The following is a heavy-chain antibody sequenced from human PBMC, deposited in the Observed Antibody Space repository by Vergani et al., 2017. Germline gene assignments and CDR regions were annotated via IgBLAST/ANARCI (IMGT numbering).Heavy chain of an antibody. D-gene: IGHD6-19*01. Sequence: QLQLQESGPGLVKPSATLSLICSVSGASIRSSNYYWGWIRQPPGKGLEWIASIYYSGSTYYNPSLKSRVTMSLDTSKNQFSLKLSSVTAADTAVYFCARHSTVEWLVKLGWIDPWGQGILVTVSS. CDR2: IYYSGST. CDR3: ARHSTVEWLVKLGWIDP. CDR1: GASIRSSNYY. V-gene: IGHV4-39*01. J-gene: IGHJ5*02.